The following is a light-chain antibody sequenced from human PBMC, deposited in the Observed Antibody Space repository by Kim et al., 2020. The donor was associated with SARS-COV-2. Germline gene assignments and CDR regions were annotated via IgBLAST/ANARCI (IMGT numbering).Light chain of an antibody. CDR3: QQRSNWPFT. CDR2: DAS. J-gene: IGKJ4*01. V-gene: IGKV3-11*01. Sequence: LSPGERATLSCRASQSVRSYLAWYEQKPGQAPRLLIYDASNRATGIPARFSGSGSGTDFTLTISSLEPEDFAVYYCQQRSNWPFTFGGGTKVDIK. CDR1: QSVRSY.